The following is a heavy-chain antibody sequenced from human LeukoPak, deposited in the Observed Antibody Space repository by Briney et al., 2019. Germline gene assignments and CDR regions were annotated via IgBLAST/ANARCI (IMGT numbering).Heavy chain of an antibody. CDR3: ARSYRGRRFDY. CDR1: GYAFTYYY. J-gene: IGHJ4*02. Sequence: ASVKVSCKASGYAFTYYYIHWVRQAPGQGLEWMGWINPSSGGTNYAQKFQGRVTMTRDTSISTAYLELSRLRSDDTAVYYCARSYRGRRFDYWGQGPLVSVSS. CDR2: INPSSGGT. V-gene: IGHV1-2*02. D-gene: IGHD2-21*01.